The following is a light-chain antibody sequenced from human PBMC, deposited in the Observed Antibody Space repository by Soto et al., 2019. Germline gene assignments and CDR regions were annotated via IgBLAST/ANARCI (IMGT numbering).Light chain of an antibody. V-gene: IGLV2-14*01. CDR3: SSYTTSGTQV. Sequence: QSALTQPASVSGSPGQSITISCTGTSSDVGGYNYVSWYQQHPGKAPKLMIYEVSNRPSGVPIRFSGSKSGNTASLTISGLQAEDEADYYCSSYTTSGTQVFGTGTKVTVL. CDR1: SSDVGGYNY. J-gene: IGLJ1*01. CDR2: EVS.